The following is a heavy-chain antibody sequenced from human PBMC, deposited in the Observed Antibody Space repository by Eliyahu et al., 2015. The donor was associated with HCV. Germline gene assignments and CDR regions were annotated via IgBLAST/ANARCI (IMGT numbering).Heavy chain of an antibody. J-gene: IGHJ4*03. D-gene: IGHD5-24*01. CDR3: ARIRDGYNDY. V-gene: IGHV5-51*01. Sequence: EVQLVQSGAEVKKPGEXLKISCKGSGYDFTGXWIGWVRQMPGKGLEWMGMIYRDDSDTRYSPSSQGQVTISADKSISTAFLQWSSLKASDTAMYYCARIRDGYNDYWGPGTLVTVSS. CDR1: GYDFTGXW. CDR2: IYRDDSDT.